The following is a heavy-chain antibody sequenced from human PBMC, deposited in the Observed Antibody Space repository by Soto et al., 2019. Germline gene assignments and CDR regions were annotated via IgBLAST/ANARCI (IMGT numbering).Heavy chain of an antibody. Sequence: AGGSLRLSCAASGFTFSSYAMHWVRQAPGKGLEWVAVISYDGSNKYYADSVKGRFTISRDNSKNTLYLQMNSLRAEDTAVYYCARDLRFIAVAGTGKDWFDPWGQGTLVTVSS. CDR3: ARDLRFIAVAGTGKDWFDP. J-gene: IGHJ5*02. CDR1: GFTFSSYA. CDR2: ISYDGSNK. D-gene: IGHD6-19*01. V-gene: IGHV3-30-3*01.